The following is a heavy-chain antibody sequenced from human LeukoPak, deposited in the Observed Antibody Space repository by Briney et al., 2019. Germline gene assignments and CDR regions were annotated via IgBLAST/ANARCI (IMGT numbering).Heavy chain of an antibody. D-gene: IGHD3/OR15-3a*01. J-gene: IGHJ4*02. V-gene: IGHV3-30*18. CDR1: GFTFSSFG. CDR3: AKHLNLDYDY. Sequence: GGSLRLSCAASGFTFSSFGMHWVRQAPGKGLEWLSVISYDGSNNFYADSVRGRFTISRDNSKNTLYLQLSSLRPEDTALYYCAKHLNLDYDYWGQGTLVTVSS. CDR2: ISYDGSNN.